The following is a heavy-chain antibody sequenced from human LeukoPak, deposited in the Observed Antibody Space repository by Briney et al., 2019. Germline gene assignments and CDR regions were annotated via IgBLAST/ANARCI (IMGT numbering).Heavy chain of an antibody. J-gene: IGHJ6*02. CDR1: GYTFTSYA. CDR3: ARVRCSSTSCYGRDYYYGMDV. Sequence: GASVKVFCKASGYTFTSYAMNWVRPAPGQGLEWMRWINTNTGNPTYAQGFTGRFVFTLDTSVSTAYLQISSITAQDTAVYYCARVRCSSTSCYGRDYYYGMDVWGQGTTVTVSS. D-gene: IGHD2-2*01. CDR2: INTNTGNP. V-gene: IGHV7-4-1*02.